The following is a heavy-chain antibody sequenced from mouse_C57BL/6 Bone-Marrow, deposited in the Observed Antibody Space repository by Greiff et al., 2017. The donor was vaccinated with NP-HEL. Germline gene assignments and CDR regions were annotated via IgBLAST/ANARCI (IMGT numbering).Heavy chain of an antibody. D-gene: IGHD4-1*01. Sequence: LVESGEGLVKPGGSLKLSCAASGFTFSSYAMSWVRQTPEKRLEWVAYICSGGDYIYYADTVKGRFTISRDNARNTLYLQMSSLKSEDTAMYYCTRDPSTGTPFDYWGQGTTLTVSS. CDR1: GFTFSSYA. V-gene: IGHV5-9-1*02. CDR3: TRDPSTGTPFDY. CDR2: ICSGGDYI. J-gene: IGHJ2*01.